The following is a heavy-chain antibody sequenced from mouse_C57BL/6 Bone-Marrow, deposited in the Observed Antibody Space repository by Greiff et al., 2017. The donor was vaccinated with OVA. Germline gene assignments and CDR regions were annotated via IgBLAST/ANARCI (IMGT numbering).Heavy chain of an antibody. Sequence: QVQLQQPGAELVMPGASVKLSCKASGYTFTSYWMHWVKQRPGQGLEWIGEIDPSDSYTNYNQKFKGKSTLTVDKSSSTAYMQLSSLTSEDSAVYYCARVLYYCTPYAMYYWGQGTSVTVSS. D-gene: IGHD2-1*01. CDR3: ARVLYYCTPYAMYY. V-gene: IGHV1-69*01. CDR2: IDPSDSYT. CDR1: GYTFTSYW. J-gene: IGHJ4*01.